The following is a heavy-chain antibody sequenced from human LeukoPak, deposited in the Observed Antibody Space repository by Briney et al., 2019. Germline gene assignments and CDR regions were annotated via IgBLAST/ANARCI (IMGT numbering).Heavy chain of an antibody. Sequence: GGSLRLSCAASGFTFSDYYMSWIRQAPGKGLEWVPYISSSGSTIYYADSVKGRFTISRDNAKNSLYLQMNSLRAEDTAVYYCARDVAGGEYSSSMYNYYYYYYMDVWGKGTTVTVSS. CDR1: GFTFSDYY. J-gene: IGHJ6*03. CDR2: ISSSGSTI. V-gene: IGHV3-11*01. D-gene: IGHD6-6*01. CDR3: ARDVAGGEYSSSMYNYYYYYYMDV.